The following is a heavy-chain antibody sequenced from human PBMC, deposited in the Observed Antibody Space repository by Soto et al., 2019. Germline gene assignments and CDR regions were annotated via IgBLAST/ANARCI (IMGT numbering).Heavy chain of an antibody. CDR2: IVPSDSYV. CDR1: GYSFSNNW. V-gene: IGHV5-10-1*01. CDR3: AKKLATAGANFGLVDY. D-gene: IGHD6-13*01. Sequence: PGESLKISCKGSGYSFSNNWISWVRQMPGKGLEWMGRIVPSDSYVNYSPSFEGHVTMSVDKSINTVYLQWSSLKAEDTAIYFCAKKLATAGANFGLVDYWGQGTLVTVSS. J-gene: IGHJ4*02.